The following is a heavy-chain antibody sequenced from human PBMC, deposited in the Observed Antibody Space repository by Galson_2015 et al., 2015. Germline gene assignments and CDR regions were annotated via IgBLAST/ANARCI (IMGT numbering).Heavy chain of an antibody. CDR3: ARRSGIAVAGTVYWYFDL. CDR2: IYHSGST. Sequence: SETLSLTCAVSGGSISISNWWSWVRQPPGKGLEWIGEIYHSGSTNYNPSLKSRVTISVDKSKNQFSLKLSSVTAADTAVYYCARRSGIAVAGTVYWYFDLWGRGTLVTVSS. J-gene: IGHJ2*01. CDR1: GGSISISNW. D-gene: IGHD6-19*01. V-gene: IGHV4-4*02.